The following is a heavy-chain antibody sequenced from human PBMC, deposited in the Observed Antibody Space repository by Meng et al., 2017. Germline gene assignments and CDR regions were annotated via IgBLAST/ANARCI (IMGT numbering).Heavy chain of an antibody. Sequence: GESLKISCKGSGYSFTSYWIGWVRQMPGKGLEWMGIIYPGDSDTRYSPSFHGQVTISADKSISTAYLQWSSLKASDTAMYYCARSEGAVAASDPFDYWGQGTLVTVSS. V-gene: IGHV5-51*01. CDR1: GYSFTSYW. CDR2: IYPGDSDT. D-gene: IGHD6-19*01. J-gene: IGHJ4*02. CDR3: ARSEGAVAASDPFDY.